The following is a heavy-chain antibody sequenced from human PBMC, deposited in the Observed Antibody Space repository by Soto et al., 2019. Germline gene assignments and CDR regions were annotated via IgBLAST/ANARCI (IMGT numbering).Heavy chain of an antibody. CDR2: IWYDGSNK. V-gene: IGHV3-33*01. CDR1: GFTFSSYG. D-gene: IGHD2-15*01. J-gene: IGHJ4*01. CDR3: AAEGSSGGLFDS. Sequence: QVQLVESGGGVVQPGRSLRLSCAASGFTFSSYGMHWVRQAPGKGLEWVAVIWYDGSNKYYADSVKGRFTISRDNSKNTLYLQLNTRKAEDPAVYYRAAEGSSGGLFDSCGHGTPVTVSS.